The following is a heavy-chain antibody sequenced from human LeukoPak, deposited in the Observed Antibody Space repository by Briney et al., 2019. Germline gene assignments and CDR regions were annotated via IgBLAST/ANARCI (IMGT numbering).Heavy chain of an antibody. CDR2: FSGSGGST. V-gene: IGHV3-23*01. Sequence: GGSLRLSCAASGFTFSNYAMSWVRQAPGKGLAWVSSFSGSGGSTYYADSVKGRFTISRDNSKNTLYLQMNSLRAEDTAVYYCARRGSGYTEPIDYWGQGTLVTVSS. J-gene: IGHJ4*02. D-gene: IGHD5-12*01. CDR1: GFTFSNYA. CDR3: ARRGSGYTEPIDY.